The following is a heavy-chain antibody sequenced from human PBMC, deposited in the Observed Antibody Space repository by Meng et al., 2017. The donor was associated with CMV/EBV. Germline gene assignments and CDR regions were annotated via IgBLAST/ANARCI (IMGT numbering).Heavy chain of an antibody. CDR3: ARDFVVVPAAKGEFDY. CDR1: GFTFSSSS. J-gene: IGHJ4*02. CDR2: ISSSSSYI. D-gene: IGHD2-2*01. V-gene: IGHV3-21*01. Sequence: LSLTCAASGFTFSSSSMNWVRQAPGKGLEWVSSISSSSSYIYYADSVKGRFTISRDNAKNSLYLQMNSLRAEDTAVYYCARDFVVVPAAKGEFDYWGQGTLVTVSS.